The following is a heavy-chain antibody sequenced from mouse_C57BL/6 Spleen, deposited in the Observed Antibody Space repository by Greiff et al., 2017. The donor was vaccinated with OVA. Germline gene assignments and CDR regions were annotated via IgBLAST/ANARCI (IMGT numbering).Heavy chain of an antibody. Sequence: EVQLQESGPGMVKPSQSLSLTCTVTGYSITSGYDWHWIRHFPGNKLEWMGYISYSGSTNYNPSLKSRISITHDTSKNHFFLKLNSVTTEDTATYYCAREGYDGYPMDDWGQGTSVTVSS. CDR1: GYSITSGYD. D-gene: IGHD2-3*01. CDR2: ISYSGST. CDR3: AREGYDGYPMDD. V-gene: IGHV3-1*01. J-gene: IGHJ4*01.